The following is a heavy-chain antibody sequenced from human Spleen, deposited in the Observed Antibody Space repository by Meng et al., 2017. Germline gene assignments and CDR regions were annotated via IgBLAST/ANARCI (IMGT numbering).Heavy chain of an antibody. CDR1: GGSFSDYY. V-gene: IGHV4-34*01. D-gene: IGHD4-11*01. J-gene: IGHJ4*02. CDR3: ARGPTTMAHDFDY. CDR2: INHSGST. Sequence: QVQLQRGDAGLLKPSETLSLTCVVSGGSFSDYYWSWIRQHPGKGLEWIGEINHSGSTNYNPSLESRATISVDTSQNNLSLKLSSVTAADSAVYYCARGPTTMAHDFDYWGQGTLVTVSS.